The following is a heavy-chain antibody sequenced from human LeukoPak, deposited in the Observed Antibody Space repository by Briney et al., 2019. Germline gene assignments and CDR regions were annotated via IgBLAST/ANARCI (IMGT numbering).Heavy chain of an antibody. Sequence: GASVKVSCKASGYTFTSYDINWVRQATGQGLEWMGWMNPNSGNTGYAQKFQGRVTMTRNTSISTAYMELSSLRSEDTAVYYCARDYAYYDSSGYYNWFDPWGQGTLVTVSP. V-gene: IGHV1-8*01. CDR2: MNPNSGNT. CDR1: GYTFTSYD. J-gene: IGHJ5*02. CDR3: ARDYAYYDSSGYYNWFDP. D-gene: IGHD3-22*01.